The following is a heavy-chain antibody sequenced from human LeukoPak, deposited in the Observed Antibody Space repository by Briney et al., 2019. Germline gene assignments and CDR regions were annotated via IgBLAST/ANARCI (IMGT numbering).Heavy chain of an antibody. CDR1: GYSISSGYY. CDR3: ARGTTAYYYYYYYMDV. D-gene: IGHD4-17*01. CDR2: IYHSGST. V-gene: IGHV4-38-2*02. Sequence: SETLSLTCTVSGYSISSGYYWGWIRQPPGKGLEWIGSIYHSGSTYYNPSLKSRLTISADTSKNQFSLRLSSVTAADTAVYYCARGTTAYYYYYYYMDVWGKGTTVTVSS. J-gene: IGHJ6*03.